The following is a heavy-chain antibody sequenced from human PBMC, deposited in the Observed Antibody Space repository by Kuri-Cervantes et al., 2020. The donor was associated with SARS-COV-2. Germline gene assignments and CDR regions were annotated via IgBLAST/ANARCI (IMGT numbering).Heavy chain of an antibody. CDR2: ISGNGAGT. D-gene: IGHD6-19*01. J-gene: IGHJ6*02. V-gene: IGHV3-23*01. Sequence: GGSLRLSCAASGFTFNNHAMTWVRQAPGKGLEWVSGISGNGAGTYYADSVKGRFTISRDNSKNTLFLQMNSLRAEDTAVYYCAKGTSRYSSGWYPSSVYYGLDVWGQGTTVTVSS. CDR3: AKGTSRYSSGWYPSSVYYGLDV. CDR1: GFTFNNHA.